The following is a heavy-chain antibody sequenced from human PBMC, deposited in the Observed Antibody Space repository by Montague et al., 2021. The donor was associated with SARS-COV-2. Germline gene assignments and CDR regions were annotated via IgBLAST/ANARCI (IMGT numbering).Heavy chain of an antibody. CDR3: ARDGYNADQKCWYFDL. Sequence: SETLSLTCTVYGGSISTYYWSWIRQPPGKGLEWIGYIYHSGSTXXXPSXXXRVTISVDTSKNQFSLYLSSVTASDTAVYYCARDGYNADQKCWYFDLWGRGTPVTVSS. D-gene: IGHD5-24*01. J-gene: IGHJ2*01. V-gene: IGHV4-59*12. CDR2: IYHSGST. CDR1: GGSISTYY.